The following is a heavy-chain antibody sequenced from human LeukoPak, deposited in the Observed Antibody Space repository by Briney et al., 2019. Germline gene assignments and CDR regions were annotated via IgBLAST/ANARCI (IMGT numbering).Heavy chain of an antibody. Sequence: SETLSLTCSVSGDSITSNLHFWNWVRQPAGKGLEWIGRIYTGKITNYNPSVKSRVTISVDTSKNQFSLKLSSVTAADTAVYYCASDGDYPGGFDYWGQGTLVTVSS. CDR2: IYTGKIT. V-gene: IGHV4-61*02. CDR1: GDSITSNLHF. J-gene: IGHJ4*02. D-gene: IGHD4-17*01. CDR3: ASDGDYPGGFDY.